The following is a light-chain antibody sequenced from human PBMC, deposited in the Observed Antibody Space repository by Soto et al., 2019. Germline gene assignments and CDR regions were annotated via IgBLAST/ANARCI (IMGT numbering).Light chain of an antibody. V-gene: IGLV2-14*03. J-gene: IGLJ1*01. CDR1: SSDVGGYNY. CDR3: SSYTSSSTLYV. CDR2: DVS. Sequence: QSALTQPASVSGSPGQSITISCTGTSSDVGGYNYVSWYQHHPGKAPTLMIYDVSNRPSGVSNRFSGSKSGNTASLTISGLQAEDESDYDCSSYTSSSTLYVFGTGTKLTVL.